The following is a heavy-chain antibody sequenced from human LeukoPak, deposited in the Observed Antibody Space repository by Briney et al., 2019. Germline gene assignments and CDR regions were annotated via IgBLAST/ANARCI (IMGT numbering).Heavy chain of an antibody. CDR3: ARGTLTAPRSAFDI. CDR2: INPDSGGT. CDR1: GYTFTGYY. D-gene: IGHD1-14*01. Sequence: ASVKVSCRASGYTFTGYYMSWVRQAPGQGLEWMGWINPDSGGTHYAQNFQGWVTMTRDTSISTAYMELSRLRSDDTAVYYCARGTLTAPRSAFDIWGQGTMVAVSS. J-gene: IGHJ3*02. V-gene: IGHV1-2*04.